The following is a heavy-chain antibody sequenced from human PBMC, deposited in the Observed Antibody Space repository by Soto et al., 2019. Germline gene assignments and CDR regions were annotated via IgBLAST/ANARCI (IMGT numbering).Heavy chain of an antibody. D-gene: IGHD3-3*01. V-gene: IGHV3-30*02. CDR2: IWYDGTNK. J-gene: IGHJ4*02. CDR1: VFMFSYYG. CDR3: AKADRKPPHYDFWSALIDY. Sequence: PGGSLRLSCAASVFMFSYYGMHWVRQAPGKGLEWVAYIWYDGTNKFYAGSVKGRFTISRDNSKNTLYLQMDSLRAEDTAMYYCAKADRKPPHYDFWSALIDYWGQGTLVTVSS.